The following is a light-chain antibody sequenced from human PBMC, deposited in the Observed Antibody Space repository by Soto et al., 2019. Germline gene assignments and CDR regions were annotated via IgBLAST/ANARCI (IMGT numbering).Light chain of an antibody. CDR2: GVS. CDR3: QSYNDWSFS. Sequence: DIVLTQSPATLSVSPGDTVTLSCRASESLFGFLACYQQKPCQAPRLLMYGVSTRATGIPDRFSGGGSATDFTLTIRTLQSADSAFYFCQSYNDWSFSSGLRTRLEI. V-gene: IGKV3-15*01. J-gene: IGKJ2*01. CDR1: ESLFGF.